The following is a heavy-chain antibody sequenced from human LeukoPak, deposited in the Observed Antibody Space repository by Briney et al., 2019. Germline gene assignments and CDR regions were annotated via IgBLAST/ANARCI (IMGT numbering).Heavy chain of an antibody. Sequence: PGGSLRLSCAASGFTFSSYGMHWVRQAPGKGREWVAVIWYDGSNKNYADSVKGRFTISRDNSKNTLYLQMNSLRAEDTAVYYCAKDSYYDSSGYYRWGQGTLVTVSS. J-gene: IGHJ4*02. V-gene: IGHV3-33*06. CDR1: GFTFSSYG. D-gene: IGHD3-22*01. CDR3: AKDSYYDSSGYYR. CDR2: IWYDGSNK.